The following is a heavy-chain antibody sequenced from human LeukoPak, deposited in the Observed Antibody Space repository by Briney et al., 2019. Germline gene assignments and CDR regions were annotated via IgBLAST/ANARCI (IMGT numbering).Heavy chain of an antibody. D-gene: IGHD3-10*01. CDR2: IIPIFGTA. J-gene: IGHJ5*02. CDR1: GYTVTSYG. Sequence: SVKVSCKASGYTVTSYGISWVRQAPGQGLEWMGGIIPIFGTANYAQKFQGRVTITADESTSTAYMELSSLRSEDTAVYYCARELVRGLDWFDPWGQGTLVTVSS. V-gene: IGHV1-69*13. CDR3: ARELVRGLDWFDP.